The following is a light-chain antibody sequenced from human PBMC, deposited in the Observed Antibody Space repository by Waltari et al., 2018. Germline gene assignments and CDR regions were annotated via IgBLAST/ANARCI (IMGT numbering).Light chain of an antibody. CDR3: SSYTSTSTLVV. CDR2: DVS. Sequence: QSALTQPASVSGSPGQSTPISCSGTTNDIGTYDYVPWYQHHPGKAPKLIIYDVSPRPSGVSSRFSGSKSGNTASLTVSGLQAEDEADYYCSSYTSTSTLVVFGGGTKLTVL. CDR1: TNDIGTYDY. J-gene: IGLJ2*01. V-gene: IGLV2-14*03.